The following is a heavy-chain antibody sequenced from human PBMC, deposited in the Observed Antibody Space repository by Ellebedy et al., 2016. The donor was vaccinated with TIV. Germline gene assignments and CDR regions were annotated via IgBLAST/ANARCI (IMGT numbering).Heavy chain of an antibody. D-gene: IGHD3-16*01. J-gene: IGHJ3*02. V-gene: IGHV3-74*01. CDR3: VGGVGHSHSFNI. CDR2: INSDGSTP. Sequence: GGSLRLSXAASGFTFSSYWMHWVRQAPGKGLTWMSRINSDGSTPKYADSVEGRFSISRDNAKNTLSLQINSLRAEDTAIYYCVGGVGHSHSFNIWGQGTMVAVSS. CDR1: GFTFSSYW.